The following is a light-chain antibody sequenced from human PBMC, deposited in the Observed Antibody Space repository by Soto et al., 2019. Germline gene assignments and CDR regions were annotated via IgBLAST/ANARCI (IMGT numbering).Light chain of an antibody. V-gene: IGKV1-5*03. Sequence: IQMTQSPSTLSASVGDRVTITCRASQSISSWLAWYQQKPGKAPKLLMYKASSLESGVPSRFSGSGSGTEFTLTISSLQPDDFATYYCQQYNSYSSWTFGQGTKVEIK. CDR1: QSISSW. J-gene: IGKJ1*01. CDR2: KAS. CDR3: QQYNSYSSWT.